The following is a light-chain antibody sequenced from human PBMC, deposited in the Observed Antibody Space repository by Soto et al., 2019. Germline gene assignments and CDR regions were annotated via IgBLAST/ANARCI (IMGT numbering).Light chain of an antibody. CDR3: AAWDDSLSGVV. Sequence: QPVLTQPPSASGTPGQRVTISCSGSSSNIGSNYVSWYQHLPGTAPKLLIYTNNQRPSGVPDRFSGSKSGTSASLAISGLRSEDEADYFCAAWDDSLSGVVFGGGTKLTVL. J-gene: IGLJ2*01. V-gene: IGLV1-47*01. CDR1: SSNIGSNY. CDR2: TNN.